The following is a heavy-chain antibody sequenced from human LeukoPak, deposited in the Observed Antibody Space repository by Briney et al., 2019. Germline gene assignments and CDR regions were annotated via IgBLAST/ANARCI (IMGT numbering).Heavy chain of an antibody. V-gene: IGHV1-18*01. D-gene: IGHD5-12*01. CDR3: AREGPRKDSGYAPVWFDP. CDR2: ISAYNGNT. CDR1: GYTFTSYG. Sequence: VASVKVSCKASGYTFTSYGISWVRQAPGQGLEWMGWISAYNGNTNYAQKLQGRVTMTTDTSTSTAYMELRSLRSDDTAVYYCAREGPRKDSGYAPVWFDPRGQGTLVTVSS. J-gene: IGHJ5*02.